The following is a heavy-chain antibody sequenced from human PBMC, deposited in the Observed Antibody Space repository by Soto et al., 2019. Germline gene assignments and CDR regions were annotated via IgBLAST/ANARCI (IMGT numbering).Heavy chain of an antibody. V-gene: IGHV5-51*01. D-gene: IGHD3-3*01. Sequence: PGESLKISCKGSGYSFTSYWIGWVRQMPGKGLEGMGIIYPGDSDTRYSPSFQGQVTISADKSISTAYLQWSSLKASDTAMYYCARLREDFWSGYYVPSDYYYMDVWGKGTTVTVSS. CDR2: IYPGDSDT. CDR1: GYSFTSYW. CDR3: ARLREDFWSGYYVPSDYYYMDV. J-gene: IGHJ6*03.